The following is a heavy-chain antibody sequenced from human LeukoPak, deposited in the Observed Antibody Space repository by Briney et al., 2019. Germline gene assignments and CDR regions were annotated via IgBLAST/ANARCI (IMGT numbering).Heavy chain of an antibody. CDR1: GGSISSGGYY. Sequence: SETLSLTCTVSGGSISSGGYYWRWIRQHPGKGLEWIGYIYYSGSTYYNPSLKSRVTISVDTSKNQFSLKLSSVTAADTAVYYCASYSSGWYYFDYWGQGTLVTVSS. J-gene: IGHJ4*02. CDR2: IYYSGST. V-gene: IGHV4-31*03. D-gene: IGHD6-19*01. CDR3: ASYSSGWYYFDY.